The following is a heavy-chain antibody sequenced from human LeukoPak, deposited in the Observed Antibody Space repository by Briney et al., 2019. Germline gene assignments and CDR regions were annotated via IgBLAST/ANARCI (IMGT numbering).Heavy chain of an antibody. CDR3: AKEGESSSFDY. V-gene: IGHV3-9*03. Sequence: PGGSLRLSCAASGFTFDDYAMHWVRQAPGKGLEWVSGISWNSGSIGYADSAKGRFTISRDNAKNSLYLQMNSLRAEDMALYYCAKEGESSSFDYWGQGTLVTVSS. D-gene: IGHD6-13*01. CDR1: GFTFDDYA. CDR2: ISWNSGSI. J-gene: IGHJ4*02.